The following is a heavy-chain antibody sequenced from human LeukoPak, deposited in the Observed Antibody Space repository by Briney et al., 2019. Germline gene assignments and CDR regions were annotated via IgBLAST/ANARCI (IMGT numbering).Heavy chain of an antibody. CDR2: ISSNGGST. CDR1: GFTFSSYA. V-gene: IGHV3-64*01. Sequence: GGSLRLSCAASGFTFSSYAMHWVRQAPGKGLEYVSAISSNGGSTYYANSVKGRFTISRDNSKNTLYLQMGSLRAEDMAVYYCARDSSGCFDIWGQGTMVTVSS. D-gene: IGHD6-19*01. CDR3: ARDSSGCFDI. J-gene: IGHJ3*02.